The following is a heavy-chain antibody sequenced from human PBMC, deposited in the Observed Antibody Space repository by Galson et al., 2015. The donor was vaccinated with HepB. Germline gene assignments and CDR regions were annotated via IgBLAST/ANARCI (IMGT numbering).Heavy chain of an antibody. CDR1: GFTFSSYA. J-gene: IGHJ4*02. CDR2: ISGSGGST. V-gene: IGHV3-23*01. CDR3: AKSLYGGQLEGDYFDY. Sequence: LRLSCAASGFTFSSYAMSWVRQAPGKGLEWVSAISGSGGSTYYADSVEGRFTISRDNSKNTLYLQMNSLRAEDTAVYYCAKSLYGGQLEGDYFDYWGQGTLVTVSS. D-gene: IGHD3-16*01.